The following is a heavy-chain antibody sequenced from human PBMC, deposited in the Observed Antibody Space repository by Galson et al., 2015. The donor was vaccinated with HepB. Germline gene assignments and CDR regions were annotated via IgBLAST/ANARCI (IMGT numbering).Heavy chain of an antibody. J-gene: IGHJ4*02. D-gene: IGHD1-26*01. CDR2: INPDIGDT. CDR1: GYTFNNYY. Sequence: SVKASCKASGYTFNNYYLHWVRQAPGQGLEWMGWINPDIGDTIYAQKFQGWVTMTRDTSISTVYMELSRLKSDDTAVYYCARSPGGSYFFPDFWGQGTLVTVSS. V-gene: IGHV1-2*04. CDR3: ARSPGGSYFFPDF.